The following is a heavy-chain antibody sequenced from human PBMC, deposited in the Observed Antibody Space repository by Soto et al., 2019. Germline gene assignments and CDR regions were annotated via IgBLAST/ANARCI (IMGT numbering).Heavy chain of an antibody. CDR2: ISWNSGSI. Sequence: ESGGGLVQPGRSLRLSCAASGFTFDDYAMHWVRQAPGMGLEWVSGISWNSGSIGYADSVKGRFTISRDNAKNSLYLQMNSLRAEDTALYYCAKEKGFGGVRKGMDVWGQGTTVTVSS. V-gene: IGHV3-9*01. J-gene: IGHJ6*02. CDR3: AKEKGFGGVRKGMDV. D-gene: IGHD3-16*01. CDR1: GFTFDDYA.